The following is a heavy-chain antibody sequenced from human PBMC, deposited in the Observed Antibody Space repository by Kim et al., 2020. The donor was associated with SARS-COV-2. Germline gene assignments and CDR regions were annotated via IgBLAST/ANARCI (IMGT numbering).Heavy chain of an antibody. D-gene: IGHD1-1*01. CDR1: GYTFTSYG. V-gene: IGHV1-18*01. Sequence: ASVKVSCKASGYTFTSYGISWVRQAPGQGLEWMGWISAYNGNTNYAQKLQGRVTMTTDTSTSTAYMELRSLRSDDTAVYYCARDYETKLEPRGTDAFDIWGQGTMVTVSS. J-gene: IGHJ3*02. CDR2: ISAYNGNT. CDR3: ARDYETKLEPRGTDAFDI.